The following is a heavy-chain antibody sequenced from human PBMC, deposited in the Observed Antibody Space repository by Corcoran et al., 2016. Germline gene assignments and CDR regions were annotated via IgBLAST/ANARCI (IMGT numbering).Heavy chain of an antibody. V-gene: IGHV1-69*01. D-gene: IGHD2-2*01. Sequence: QVQLVQSGAEVKKPGSSVKVSCKASGGTFSSYAISWVRQAPGQGLEWMGGIIPIFGTANYAQKFQGRVTITADESTSTAYMELSSLRSEDTAVYYGARGRVYCSSTSCLGDWFDPWGQGTLVTVSS. CDR1: GGTFSSYA. J-gene: IGHJ5*02. CDR2: IIPIFGTA. CDR3: ARGRVYCSSTSCLGDWFDP.